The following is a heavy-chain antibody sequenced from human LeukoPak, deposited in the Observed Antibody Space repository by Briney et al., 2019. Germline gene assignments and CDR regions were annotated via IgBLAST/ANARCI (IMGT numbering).Heavy chain of an antibody. CDR3: AKGASTFGGVIVDFDY. Sequence: GGSLRLSCAASGFTFSSYAMSWARQAPGKGLEWVSGISGSGGSTYYADSVKGRFTISRDNSKNTLYLQMNSLRAEDTAAYYCAKGASTFGGVIVDFDYWGQGTLVTVSS. J-gene: IGHJ4*02. CDR2: ISGSGGST. CDR1: GFTFSSYA. D-gene: IGHD3-16*02. V-gene: IGHV3-23*01.